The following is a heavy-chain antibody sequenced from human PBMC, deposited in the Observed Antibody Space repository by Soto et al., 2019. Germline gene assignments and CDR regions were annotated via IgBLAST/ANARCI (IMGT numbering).Heavy chain of an antibody. CDR1: GFTFSSYW. V-gene: IGHV3-74*01. CDR3: ARSRGYGGVEYTMDV. D-gene: IGHD3-16*01. Sequence: EVQLVESGGGLVQPGGSLRLSCAASGFTFSSYWMHWVRQGPGEGLVWVSRIMSDGSGTTYADSVKGRFTISRDNAKNTLYLKMSSLRAEDTAVYHCARSRGYGGVEYTMDVWGQGTTVTVSS. J-gene: IGHJ6*02. CDR2: IMSDGSGT.